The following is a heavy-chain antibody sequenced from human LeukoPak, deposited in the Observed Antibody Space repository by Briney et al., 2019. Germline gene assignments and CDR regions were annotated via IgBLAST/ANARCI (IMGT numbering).Heavy chain of an antibody. CDR1: GFTFSSIA. Sequence: GGSLRLSCTASGFTFSSIAMTWFRQAPGKGLEWVSVISGSGSSTYYADSVKGRFSISRDNSKNTVYLQVNSLGVEDTAIYYCAKVIGARPFDPWGQGTLVTVSS. J-gene: IGHJ5*02. CDR3: AKVIGARPFDP. V-gene: IGHV3-23*01. D-gene: IGHD6-6*01. CDR2: ISGSGSST.